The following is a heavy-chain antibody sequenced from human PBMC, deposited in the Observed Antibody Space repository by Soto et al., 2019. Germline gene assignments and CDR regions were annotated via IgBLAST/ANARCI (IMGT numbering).Heavy chain of an antibody. D-gene: IGHD3-22*01. CDR2: ISAYNGNT. CDR1: GYTFTSYG. Sequence: QVQLVQSGAEVKKPGASVKVSCKASGYTFTSYGISWVRQAPGQGLEWMGWISAYNGNTNYAQKLQGRVTMTTDTXTXXAYMELRSLRSDDTAVYYCAREYYYDSSGTYYFDYWGQGTLVTVSS. J-gene: IGHJ4*02. CDR3: AREYYYDSSGTYYFDY. V-gene: IGHV1-18*01.